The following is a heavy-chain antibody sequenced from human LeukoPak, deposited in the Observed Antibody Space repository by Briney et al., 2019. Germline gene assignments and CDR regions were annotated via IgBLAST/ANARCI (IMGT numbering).Heavy chain of an antibody. D-gene: IGHD4-17*01. CDR3: ARGASGDYGIFFGY. CDR1: GFTVSSNY. J-gene: IGHJ4*02. Sequence: GGSLRLSCAASGFTVSSNYMSWVRQAPGKGLEWVSVIYSGGSTYYADSVKGRFTISRDNSKNTLYLQMNTLRAEDTAVYYCARGASGDYGIFFGYWGQGTLVTVSS. V-gene: IGHV3-66*01. CDR2: IYSGGST.